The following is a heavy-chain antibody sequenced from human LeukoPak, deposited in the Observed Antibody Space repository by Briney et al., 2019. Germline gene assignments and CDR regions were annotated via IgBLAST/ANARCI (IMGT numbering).Heavy chain of an antibody. V-gene: IGHV1-18*04. Sequence: ASVKVSCKASGYTFTSYYMHWVRQAPGQGLEWMGWISAYNGNTNYAQKLQGRVTMTTDTSTSTAYMELRSLRSDDTAVYYCARGGPFWDYYYYYMDVWGKGTTVTVSS. J-gene: IGHJ6*03. CDR1: GYTFTSYY. D-gene: IGHD3-16*01. CDR2: ISAYNGNT. CDR3: ARGGPFWDYYYYYMDV.